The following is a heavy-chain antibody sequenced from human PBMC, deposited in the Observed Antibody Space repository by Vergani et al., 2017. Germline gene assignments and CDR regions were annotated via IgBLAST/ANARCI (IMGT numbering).Heavy chain of an antibody. CDR1: GFTFSSYA. CDR2: ISGSGGST. V-gene: IGHV3-23*01. Sequence: EVQLLESGGGLVQPGGSLRLSCAASGFTFSSYAMSWVRQAPGKGLEWVSAISGSGGSTYYADSVKGRFTISRDNSKNTLYLQMNSLRAEDTAVYYCARRGYCSSTSCYTGGYGMDVWGQGTTVTVSS. CDR3: ARRGYCSSTSCYTGGYGMDV. D-gene: IGHD2-2*02. J-gene: IGHJ6*02.